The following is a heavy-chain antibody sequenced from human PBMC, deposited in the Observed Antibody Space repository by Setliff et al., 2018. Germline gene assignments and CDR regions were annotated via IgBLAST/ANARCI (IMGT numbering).Heavy chain of an antibody. Sequence: PSETLSLTCAVYGGSFSDSHWSWIRQSPGRGLEWIAYISYTGSTNYNPSLKSRVTISLDTSKNHFSLNLRSVTAADTAVYYCARLSPYNTGPPFDYWGQGTLVTVSS. CDR2: ISYTGST. V-gene: IGHV4-59*08. CDR3: ARLSPYNTGPPFDY. D-gene: IGHD2-8*02. CDR1: GGSFSDSH. J-gene: IGHJ4*02.